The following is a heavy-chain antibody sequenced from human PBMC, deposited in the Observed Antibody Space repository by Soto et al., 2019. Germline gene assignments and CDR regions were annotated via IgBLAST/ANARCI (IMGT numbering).Heavy chain of an antibody. CDR1: GYTFTSYY. Sequence: ASVKVSCKASGYTFTSYYMHWVRQAPGQGLEWMGIINPSGGSTSYAQKFQGRVTMTRDTSTSTVYMELSSLRSEDTAVYYCGREGKIVGYCSSTSCPPGYYYYYLDVWGKGTTVPVSS. CDR2: INPSGGST. D-gene: IGHD2-2*01. CDR3: GREGKIVGYCSSTSCPPGYYYYYLDV. V-gene: IGHV1-46*03. J-gene: IGHJ6*03.